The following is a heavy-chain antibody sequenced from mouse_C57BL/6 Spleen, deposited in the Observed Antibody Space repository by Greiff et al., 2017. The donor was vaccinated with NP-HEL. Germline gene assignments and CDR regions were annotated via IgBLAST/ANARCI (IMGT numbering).Heavy chain of an antibody. CDR1: GYTFTTYP. V-gene: IGHV1-47*01. CDR3: ARRDGYYGYCDV. J-gene: IGHJ1*03. D-gene: IGHD2-3*01. Sequence: QVQLQQSGAELVKPGASVKMSCKASGYTFTTYPIEWMKQNHGKSLEWIGNFHPYNDDTKYNEQFKGTATLTVEKSSSTVYLELSRLTSEDSAVYYCARRDGYYGYCDVWGTGTTVTVSS. CDR2: FHPYNDDT.